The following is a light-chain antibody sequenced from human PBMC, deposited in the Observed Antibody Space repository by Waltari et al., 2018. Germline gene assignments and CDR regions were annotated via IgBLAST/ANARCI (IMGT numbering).Light chain of an antibody. Sequence: EIVLTQSPATLSLSPGERATLSCRASQSVSSYLAWYQQKPGQAPRLLIYDASSRATGIPARFSGSGPGTDFTLTISSLEPEDFAVYYCQHRSNRPLTFGGGTKVKIK. CDR1: QSVSSY. CDR3: QHRSNRPLT. J-gene: IGKJ4*01. V-gene: IGKV3-11*01. CDR2: DAS.